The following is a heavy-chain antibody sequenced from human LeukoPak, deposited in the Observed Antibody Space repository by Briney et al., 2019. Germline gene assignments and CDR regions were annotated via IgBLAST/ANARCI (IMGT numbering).Heavy chain of an antibody. Sequence: GSLRLSCGASGFTFRAFAMSWVRQAPGKGLEWVSAINDRGVNTYYADSVKGRFTISRDNSKNTLYLQMNSLRAEDTAVYYCAKVYRVATRRYYFDYWGQGTLVTVSS. D-gene: IGHD5-12*01. V-gene: IGHV3-23*01. CDR1: GFTFRAFA. J-gene: IGHJ4*02. CDR3: AKVYRVATRRYYFDY. CDR2: INDRGVNT.